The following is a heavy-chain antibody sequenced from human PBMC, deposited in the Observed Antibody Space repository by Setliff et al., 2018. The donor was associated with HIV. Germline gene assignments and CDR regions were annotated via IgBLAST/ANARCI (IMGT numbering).Heavy chain of an antibody. V-gene: IGHV4-61*02. CDR2: IYTSGST. Sequence: SETLSFTCTVSGGSISSGSYYWSWVRQPAGKGLEWIGRIYTSGSTNYNPSLKSRVTISVDTSKNQSSLKLSSVTAADTAVYYCARDYSGNYYGYFDLWGRGTLVTVSS. CDR3: ARDYSGNYYGYFDL. J-gene: IGHJ2*01. CDR1: GGSISSGSYY. D-gene: IGHD1-26*01.